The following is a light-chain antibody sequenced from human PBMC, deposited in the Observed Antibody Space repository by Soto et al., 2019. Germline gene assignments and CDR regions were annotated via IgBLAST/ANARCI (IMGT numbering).Light chain of an antibody. CDR2: KAS. CDR1: QNAGDR. J-gene: IGKJ2*01. V-gene: IGKV1-12*01. CDR3: LQVYTFPRT. Sequence: DIQMTQSPSSVSASVGDSLTITCRACQNAGDRLAWYQQKLGKAPQLLIQKASILQPGIPSRFSGSGSATYFTLTISSLQPEDFATYYCLQVYTFPRTFGQGTKLDI.